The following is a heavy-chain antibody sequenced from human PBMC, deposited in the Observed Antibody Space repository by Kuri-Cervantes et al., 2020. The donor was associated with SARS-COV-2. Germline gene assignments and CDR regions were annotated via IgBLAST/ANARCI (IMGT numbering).Heavy chain of an antibody. J-gene: IGHJ5*02. V-gene: IGHV4-61*01. CDR2: IYYSGST. CDR3: ARDGAGVAVAGTSNWFDP. D-gene: IGHD6-19*01. CDR1: GGSVSSGSYY. Sequence: ESLKISCTVSGGSVSSGSYYWSWIRQPPGKGLEWIGYIYYSGSTNYNPSLKSRVTISVDTSKSQFSLKLSSVTAADTAVYYCARDGAGVAVAGTSNWFDPWGQGTLVTVSS.